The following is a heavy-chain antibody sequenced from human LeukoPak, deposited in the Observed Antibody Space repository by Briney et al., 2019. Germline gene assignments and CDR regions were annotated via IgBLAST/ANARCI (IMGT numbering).Heavy chain of an antibody. CDR1: GGSFSGYY. D-gene: IGHD3-10*01. J-gene: IGHJ4*02. CDR3: ARLPSATYGSGSRRSRGYFDY. Sequence: SETLSLTCAVYGGSFSGYYWSWIRQPPGKGLEWIGEINHSGSTNYNPSLKSRVTISVDTSKNQFSLKLSSVTAADTAVYYCARLPSATYGSGSRRSRGYFDYWGQGTLVTVSS. V-gene: IGHV4-34*01. CDR2: INHSGST.